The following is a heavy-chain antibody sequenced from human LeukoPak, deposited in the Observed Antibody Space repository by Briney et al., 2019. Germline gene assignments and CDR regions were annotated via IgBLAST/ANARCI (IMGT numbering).Heavy chain of an antibody. V-gene: IGHV3-23*01. D-gene: IGHD6-19*01. Sequence: GGSLGLSCVGSGFTFSNYVMSWVRQAPGKALEWVSSISASGLTTYYADSVKGRFTVSRDNSKNTLYLQMSSLRAEDTAVYYCAKDPRTVRSNGYYYFDDWGQGTLVTVSS. CDR2: ISASGLTT. CDR1: GFTFSNYV. CDR3: AKDPRTVRSNGYYYFDD. J-gene: IGHJ4*02.